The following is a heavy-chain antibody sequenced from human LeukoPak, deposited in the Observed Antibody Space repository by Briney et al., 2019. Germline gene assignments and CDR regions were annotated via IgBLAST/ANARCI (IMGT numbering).Heavy chain of an antibody. J-gene: IGHJ5*02. Sequence: SETLSLTCAVSGGSISSGGYSWGWIRQPPGKGLEWIGYIYHSGSTYYNPSLKSRVTISVDRSKNQFSLKLSSVTAADTAVYYCARRLRLGELSPWGQGTLVTVSS. D-gene: IGHD3-16*02. CDR3: ARRLRLGELSP. CDR1: GGSISSGGYS. CDR2: IYHSGST. V-gene: IGHV4-30-2*01.